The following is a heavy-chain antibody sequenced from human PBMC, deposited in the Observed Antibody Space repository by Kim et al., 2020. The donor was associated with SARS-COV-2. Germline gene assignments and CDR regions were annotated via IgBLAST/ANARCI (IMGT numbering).Heavy chain of an antibody. Sequence: SVKGRFTISRDDSKNSLYLQMGSLKTEDTAVYYCAGLRSTSGSSGYDLDYWGQGTLVTVSS. CDR3: AGLRSTSGSSGYDLDY. J-gene: IGHJ4*02. D-gene: IGHD5-18*01. V-gene: IGHV3-72*01.